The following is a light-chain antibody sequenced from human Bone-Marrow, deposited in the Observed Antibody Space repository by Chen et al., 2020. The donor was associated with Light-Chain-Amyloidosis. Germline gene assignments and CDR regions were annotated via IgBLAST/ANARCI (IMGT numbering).Light chain of an antibody. CDR3: QSYDSSLSGSHVV. V-gene: IGLV1-40*01. Sequence: QSVLTQPPSVSGAPGQGVTISCTGSSSNIGAGYDVHWYQKLPGTAPKLLIYGNSNRPSGVPDRFSGSKSGTSASLAITGLQAEDEADYYCQSYDSSLSGSHVVFGGGTKLTVL. CDR1: SSNIGAGYD. J-gene: IGLJ2*01. CDR2: GNS.